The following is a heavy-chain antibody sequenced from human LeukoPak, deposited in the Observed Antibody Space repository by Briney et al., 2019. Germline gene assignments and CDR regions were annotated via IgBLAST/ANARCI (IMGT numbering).Heavy chain of an antibody. CDR2: IKQDGSER. Sequence: GGSLRLPCAASGFTFSDFWMTWIRQPPGQGLEWVAHIKQDGSERKYVDSVKGRFTISRDNAKKSLYLQMNSLRAEDTAIYYCVRDVGWYRFDYWGQGALVTVSS. V-gene: IGHV3-7*03. CDR3: VRDVGWYRFDY. J-gene: IGHJ4*02. CDR1: GFTFSDFW. D-gene: IGHD6-19*01.